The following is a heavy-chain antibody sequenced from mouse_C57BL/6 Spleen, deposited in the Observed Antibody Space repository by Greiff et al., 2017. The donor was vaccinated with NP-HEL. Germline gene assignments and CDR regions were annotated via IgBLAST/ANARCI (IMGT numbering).Heavy chain of an antibody. V-gene: IGHV1-26*01. D-gene: IGHD2-3*01. Sequence: VQLQQSGPELVKPGASVKISCKASGYTFTDYYMNWVKQSHGKSLEWIGDINPNNGGTSYNQKFKGKATLTVDKSSSTAYMELRSLTSEDSAVYYCARGGIYDGYYTWFAYWGQGTLVTVSA. CDR1: GYTFTDYY. CDR3: ARGGIYDGYYTWFAY. J-gene: IGHJ3*01. CDR2: INPNNGGT.